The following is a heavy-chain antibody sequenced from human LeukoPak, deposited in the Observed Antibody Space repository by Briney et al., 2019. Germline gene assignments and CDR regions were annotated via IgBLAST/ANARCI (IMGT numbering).Heavy chain of an antibody. D-gene: IGHD3-22*01. CDR2: ISAYNGNT. CDR3: ARVGDSSGYYYLGSFDI. V-gene: IGHV1-18*01. Sequence: ASVKVSCKASGYTFTSYGISWVRQAPGQGLEWMGGISAYNGNTNYAQKLQGRVTMTTDTSTSTAYMELRSLRFDDTAVYYCARVGDSSGYYYLGSFDIWGQGTMVTVSS. J-gene: IGHJ3*02. CDR1: GYTFTSYG.